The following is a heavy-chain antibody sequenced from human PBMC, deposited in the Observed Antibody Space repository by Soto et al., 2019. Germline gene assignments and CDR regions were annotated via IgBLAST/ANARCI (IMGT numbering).Heavy chain of an antibody. J-gene: IGHJ6*02. CDR1: GYDFTAYD. CDR2: MNPINGAT. V-gene: IGHV1-8*02. D-gene: IGHD6-13*01. Sequence: QVQLVQSGAEVKQSGASVKVSCKASGYDFTAYDINWVRQASGKGLEWMGWMNPINGATGSARRFQGRVSMTRNTATGTAYLEWTSLRSEDSAVYYCGRGPSPRAPAGGTPYYYAMDVWGQGTTVTVSS. CDR3: GRGPSPRAPAGGTPYYYAMDV.